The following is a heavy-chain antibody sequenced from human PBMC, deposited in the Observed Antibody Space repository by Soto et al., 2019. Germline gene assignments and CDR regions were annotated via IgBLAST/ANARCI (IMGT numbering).Heavy chain of an antibody. J-gene: IGHJ6*02. CDR3: AKDFRDPYYYYGMDV. Sequence: PGGSLRLSCAASGSTFSSYGMHWVRQAPGKGLEWVAVISYDGSNKYYADSVKGRFTISRDNSKNTLYLQMNSLRAEDTAVYYCAKDFRDPYYYYGMDVWGQGTTVTVSS. V-gene: IGHV3-30*18. CDR1: GSTFSSYG. CDR2: ISYDGSNK.